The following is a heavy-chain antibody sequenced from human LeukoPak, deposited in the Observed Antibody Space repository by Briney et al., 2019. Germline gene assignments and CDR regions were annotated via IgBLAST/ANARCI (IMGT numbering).Heavy chain of an antibody. D-gene: IGHD3-16*01. CDR2: TYYRSKWYN. CDR3: ARGPGGRFDY. J-gene: IGHJ4*02. Sequence: SQTLSLTCALSGDSVSGNSTAWNWIRQSPSRGLEWLGRTYYRSKWYNDYAISVKSRITINPDTSKNQFSLQLNSVTPEDTALYYCARGPGGRFDYWGQGTLVTVSS. CDR1: GDSVSGNSTA. V-gene: IGHV6-1*01.